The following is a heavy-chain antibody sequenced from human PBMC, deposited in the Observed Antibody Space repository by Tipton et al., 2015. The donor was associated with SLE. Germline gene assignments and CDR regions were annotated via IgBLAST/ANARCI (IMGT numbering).Heavy chain of an antibody. Sequence: TLSLTCTVSGGSISSGGYYWSWIRQHPGKGLEWLGYIYSSGSAYYNPSLKSRVTISVDKSKNQFSLKLNSVTAADTAHYFCARGYYDMWTGYYSFDYWGQGTLVTVSS. CDR2: IYSSGSA. CDR3: ARGYYDMWTGYYSFDY. CDR1: GGSISSGGYY. D-gene: IGHD3-9*01. V-gene: IGHV4-31*03. J-gene: IGHJ4*02.